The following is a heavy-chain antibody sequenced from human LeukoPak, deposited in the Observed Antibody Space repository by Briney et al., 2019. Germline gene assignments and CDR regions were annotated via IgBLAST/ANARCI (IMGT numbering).Heavy chain of an antibody. D-gene: IGHD3-10*01. Sequence: SETLSLTCTVSGGSITNYYWNWIRQPPGKGLEWIGSIYYSGSTYYNPSLKSRVTISVDTSKNQFSLKLSSVTAADTAVYYCARDLGGGSYYFDYWGQGTLVTVSS. CDR2: IYYSGST. CDR3: ARDLGGGSYYFDY. J-gene: IGHJ4*02. V-gene: IGHV4-59*12. CDR1: GGSITNYY.